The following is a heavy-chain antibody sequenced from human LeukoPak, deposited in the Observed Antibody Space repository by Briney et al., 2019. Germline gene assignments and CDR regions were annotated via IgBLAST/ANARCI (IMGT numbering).Heavy chain of an antibody. D-gene: IGHD3-9*01. J-gene: IGHJ4*02. CDR3: ARHGGGRYFDWLLFC. Sequence: SETLSLTCTVSGGSISSYYWSWIRQPPGKGLEWIGYTYYSGSTNYNPSLKSRVTISVDTSKNQFSLKLSSVTAADTAVYYCARHGGGRYFDWLLFCWGQGTLVTVSS. CDR2: TYYSGST. CDR1: GGSISSYY. V-gene: IGHV4-59*08.